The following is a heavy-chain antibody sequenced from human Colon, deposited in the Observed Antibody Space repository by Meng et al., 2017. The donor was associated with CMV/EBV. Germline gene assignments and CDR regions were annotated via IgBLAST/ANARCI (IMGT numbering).Heavy chain of an antibody. Sequence: SGPTLVKPTQTITLTCTFSGFSLSTDGMRVSWIRQPPGKALEWLARIDWDDEEFYSTSLKTRLTISKDTSKNQVVLTMTNMDPVDTATYYCARHFGVYRPRWGYGMDVWGQGTTVTVSS. D-gene: IGHD5-18*01. V-gene: IGHV2-70D*14. CDR3: ARHFGVYRPRWGYGMDV. CDR2: IDWDDEE. CDR1: GFSLSTDGMR. J-gene: IGHJ6*02.